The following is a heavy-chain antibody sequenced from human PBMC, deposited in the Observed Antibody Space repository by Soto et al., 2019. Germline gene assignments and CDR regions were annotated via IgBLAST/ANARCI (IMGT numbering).Heavy chain of an antibody. V-gene: IGHV5-10-1*01. Sequence: GESLKISCKTSGYNFSAFWIHWVRQMPGKGLEWLGKIDPSDSYTNYSPSFEGHITISTDNSITTAYLQWSSLRASDTALYFCARVYKNWFDPWAQGTMVTVSS. CDR3: ARVYKNWFDP. CDR1: GYNFSAFW. J-gene: IGHJ5*02. CDR2: IDPSDSYT. D-gene: IGHD1-1*01.